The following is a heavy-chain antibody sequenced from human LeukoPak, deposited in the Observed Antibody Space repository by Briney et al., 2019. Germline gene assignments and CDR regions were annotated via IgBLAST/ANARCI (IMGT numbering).Heavy chain of an antibody. V-gene: IGHV1-2*06. J-gene: IGHJ4*02. CDR2: INPNSGGT. D-gene: IGHD1-1*01. CDR3: ARTAPYAGSWNAKANSYYFDY. Sequence: ASVKVSCKASGGTFISYAISWVRQAPGQGLEWMGRINPNSGGTNYAQKFQERVTMTRDTSISTAYMELNSLRSEDTAVYYCARTAPYAGSWNAKANSYYFDYWGQGALVTVAS. CDR1: GGTFISYA.